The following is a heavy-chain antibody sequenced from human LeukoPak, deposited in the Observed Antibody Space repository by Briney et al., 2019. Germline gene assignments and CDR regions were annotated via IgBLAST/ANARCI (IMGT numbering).Heavy chain of an antibody. D-gene: IGHD4-17*01. CDR3: ARDRYGELQGIWFDP. V-gene: IGHV3-11*01. CDR1: GVTFSDCH. Sequence: GGSLRHSCAASGVTFSDCHMNWIRQAPGKGLEWVSYISSSGSTIYYADSVKGRFTISRDNAKNSLYLQMNSLRAEDTAVYYCARDRYGELQGIWFDPWGQGTLVTVSS. CDR2: ISSSGSTI. J-gene: IGHJ5*02.